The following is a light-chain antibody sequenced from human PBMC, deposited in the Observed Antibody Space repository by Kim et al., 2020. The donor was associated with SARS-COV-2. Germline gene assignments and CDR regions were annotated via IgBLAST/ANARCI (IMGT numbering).Light chain of an antibody. J-gene: IGKJ5*01. CDR2: HAS. CDR1: QSVDSRY. CDR3: QQYGKTPPIT. V-gene: IGKV3-20*01. Sequence: EIVLTQSPDTLSLSPGERATLSCRASQSVDSRYFAWYQQKPGQAPRLLLHHASSRATGIPDRSSGSGSETEFTLTISRLEPEDFATYYCQQYGKTPPITFGEGTRLEIK.